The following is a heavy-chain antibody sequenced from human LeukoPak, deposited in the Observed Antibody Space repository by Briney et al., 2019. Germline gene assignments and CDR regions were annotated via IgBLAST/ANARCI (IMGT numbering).Heavy chain of an antibody. V-gene: IGHV4-59*08. D-gene: IGHD6-19*01. CDR2: IYNTGST. J-gene: IGHJ5*02. CDR1: GGSISTYY. Sequence: SETLSLTCAVSGGSISTYYWNWIRQPPGKGLEWIGYIYNTGSTIYNPSLKSRVTISVDTSKNQFSLRLSSVTAADTAVYYCARIAVAATGYNWFDPWGQGNLVTVSS. CDR3: ARIAVAATGYNWFDP.